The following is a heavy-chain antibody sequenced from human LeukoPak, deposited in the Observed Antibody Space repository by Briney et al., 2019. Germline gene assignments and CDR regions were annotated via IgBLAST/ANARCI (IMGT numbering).Heavy chain of an antibody. CDR1: GGTFSSYA. CDR2: INPNSGGT. D-gene: IGHD6-6*01. CDR3: AREGTAARVFDY. Sequence: ASVKVSCKASGGTFSSYAISWVRQAPGQGLEWMGWINPNSGGTNYAQKFQGRVTMTRDTSVSTTYMELSRLRSDDTAVYYCAREGTAARVFDYWGQGTLVTVSS. V-gene: IGHV1-2*02. J-gene: IGHJ4*02.